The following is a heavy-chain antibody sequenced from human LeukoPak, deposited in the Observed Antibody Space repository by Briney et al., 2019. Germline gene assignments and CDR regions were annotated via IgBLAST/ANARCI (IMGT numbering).Heavy chain of an antibody. D-gene: IGHD4-23*01. CDR3: AREILDYGGNSLDY. J-gene: IGHJ4*02. V-gene: IGHV1-2*02. CDR1: GYTFTGYY. CDR2: INPNSGGT. Sequence: GASVKVSCKASGYTFTGYYMHWVRQAPGQGLEWMGWINPNSGGTNYAQKFQGRVTMTRDTSISTAYMELSSLRSEDTAVYYCAREILDYGGNSLDYWGQGTLVTVSS.